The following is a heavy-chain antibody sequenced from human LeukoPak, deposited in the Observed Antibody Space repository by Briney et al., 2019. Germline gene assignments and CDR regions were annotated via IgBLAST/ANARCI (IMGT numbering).Heavy chain of an antibody. Sequence: GGSLRLSCAASGFTFSSYAMSWVRQAPGKGLEWVSAISGSGGSTYYADSVKGRFTISRDNSKNTLYLQMNSLRAEDTAVYYCARYDSSGYYYFAFDIWGQGTMVTVSS. J-gene: IGHJ3*02. CDR3: ARYDSSGYYYFAFDI. CDR2: ISGSGGST. CDR1: GFTFSSYA. D-gene: IGHD3-22*01. V-gene: IGHV3-23*01.